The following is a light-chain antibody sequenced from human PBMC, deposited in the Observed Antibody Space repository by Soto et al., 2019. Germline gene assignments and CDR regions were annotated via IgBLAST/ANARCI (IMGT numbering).Light chain of an antibody. CDR3: QQYNVWPLT. V-gene: IGKV3-15*01. CDR2: VAS. Sequence: EIVMTQSPATLSVSPGERATLSCRASQSVSSNLAWYQQKPGQTPKLLIYVASTRATGIPARFSGSGSGTEFTLTSSSLQSEDFEVYYCQQYNVWPLTFGGGTKVEFK. J-gene: IGKJ4*01. CDR1: QSVSSN.